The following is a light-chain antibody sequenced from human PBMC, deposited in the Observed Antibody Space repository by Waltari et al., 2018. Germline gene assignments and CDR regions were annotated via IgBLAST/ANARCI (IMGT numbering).Light chain of an antibody. J-gene: IGLJ2*01. CDR3: SSYTSSSTVV. V-gene: IGLV2-14*01. Sequence: QSAPSHPASVSGSPGQSITISCPGSTSDVGGYNSVSWYQQHPGKAPKLLIYEVSNRPSGVSNRFSGSKSGNTASLTISGLQAEDEADYYCSSYTSSSTVVFGGGTKVTVL. CDR1: TSDVGGYNS. CDR2: EVS.